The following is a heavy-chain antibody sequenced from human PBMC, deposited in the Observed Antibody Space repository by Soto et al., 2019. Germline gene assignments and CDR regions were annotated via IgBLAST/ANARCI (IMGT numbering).Heavy chain of an antibody. D-gene: IGHD2-2*01. V-gene: IGHV3-15*01. Sequence: PVGAVRLSCAASGFTFSNAWLSWVRPAPGKGLEGVGRSKRKTDVGTTDYAAPGKGRFTISRDDSKNTLYLQMNSLKPEDTAVYYCTTDPHAPGVQAAMMIVRGAPVDYWGQGTLVIASS. CDR3: TTDPHAPGVQAAMMIVRGAPVDY. J-gene: IGHJ4*02. CDR1: GFTFSNAW. CDR2: SKRKTDVGTT.